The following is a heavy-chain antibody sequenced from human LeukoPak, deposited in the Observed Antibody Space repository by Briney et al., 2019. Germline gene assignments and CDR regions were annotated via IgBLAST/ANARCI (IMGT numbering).Heavy chain of an antibody. CDR3: ARDLRYSSGGSCYPN. J-gene: IGHJ4*02. CDR2: IYTSGGT. V-gene: IGHV4-61*02. Sequence: SETLSLTCTVSGGSISSGSYYWSWIPQPAGKGLEWIVRIYTSGGTNYNPSLKSRVTISVDTSKNQFSLKLSSVTAADTAVYYCARDLRYSSGGSCYPNWGQGTLVTVSS. CDR1: GGSISSGSYY. D-gene: IGHD2-15*01.